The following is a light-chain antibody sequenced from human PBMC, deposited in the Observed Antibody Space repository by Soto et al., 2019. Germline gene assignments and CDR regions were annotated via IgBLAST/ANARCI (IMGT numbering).Light chain of an antibody. V-gene: IGKV1-13*02. CDR1: QGISSA. CDR3: QQFISFPPT. Sequence: AIQLTQSPSSLSASVGDRVTITCRASQGISSALAWYQQKPGKAPNLLIYDASNMESGVPSRFSGSGSGTDFTLTISSLQPEDFATYYCQQFISFPPTFGGGTKVEIK. CDR2: DAS. J-gene: IGKJ4*01.